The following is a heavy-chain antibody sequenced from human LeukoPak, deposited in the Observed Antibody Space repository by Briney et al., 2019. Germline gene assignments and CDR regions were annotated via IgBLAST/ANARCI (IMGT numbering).Heavy chain of an antibody. D-gene: IGHD1-1*01. V-gene: IGHV3-21*01. J-gene: IGHJ4*02. Sequence: GGSLRLPCAASGFTFSSYSMNWVRQAPGKGLEWVSSISSSSSYIYYADSVKGRFTISRDNSKNTLYLQMNSLRAEDTAVYYCAKDRLERRNNFDYWGQGTLVTVSS. CDR2: ISSSSSYI. CDR1: GFTFSSYS. CDR3: AKDRLERRNNFDY.